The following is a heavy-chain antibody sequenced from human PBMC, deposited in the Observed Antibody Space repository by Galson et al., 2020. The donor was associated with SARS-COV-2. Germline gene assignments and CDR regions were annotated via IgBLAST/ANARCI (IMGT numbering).Heavy chain of an antibody. CDR3: ARVADFWSGYPRYYYYYYMDV. CDR1: GYTFTSYD. D-gene: IGHD3-3*01. V-gene: IGHV1-8*01. CDR2: MNPNSGNT. J-gene: IGHJ6*03. Sequence: ASVTVSCKASGYTFTSYDINWVRQATGQGLEWMGWMNPNSGNTGYAQKFQGRVTMTRNTSISTAYMELSSLRSEDTAVYYCARVADFWSGYPRYYYYYYMDVWGKGTTVTVSS.